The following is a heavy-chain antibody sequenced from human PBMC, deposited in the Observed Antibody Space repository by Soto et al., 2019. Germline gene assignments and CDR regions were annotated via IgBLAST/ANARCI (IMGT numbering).Heavy chain of an antibody. CDR2: IKTKADVETK. CDR3: SVMKRLYQYSTSGYWFDA. D-gene: IGHD4-4*01. J-gene: IGHJ5*02. CDR1: GFPSRDAW. Sequence: LRLSCSASGFPSRDAWLACVPQAPGKGLEWVGRIKTKADVETKDYGAPVRGRFTISRDDAKDPLYRQMNSLRTEDTAVYYYSVMKRLYQYSTSGYWFDAWGPGTLVTVSS. V-gene: IGHV3-15*01.